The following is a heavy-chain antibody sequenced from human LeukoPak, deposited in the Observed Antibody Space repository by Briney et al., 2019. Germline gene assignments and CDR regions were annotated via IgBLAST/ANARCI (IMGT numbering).Heavy chain of an antibody. CDR2: MNPNSGDT. CDR3: AKDPFDQMLPENWFDP. D-gene: IGHD2-2*01. CDR1: GYTFTKYG. J-gene: IGHJ5*02. Sequence: ASVKVSCKASGYTFTKYGVYWVRQAPGQGLEWVGWMNPNSGDTNYARSFQGRVTMTRDTSISTAYMELSRLRFDDTAVYYCAKDPFDQMLPENWFDPWGQGTLVTVSS. V-gene: IGHV1-2*02.